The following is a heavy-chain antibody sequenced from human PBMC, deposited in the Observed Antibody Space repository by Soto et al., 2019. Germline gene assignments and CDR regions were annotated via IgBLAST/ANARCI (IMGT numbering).Heavy chain of an antibody. J-gene: IGHJ6*02. CDR2: ISYDGSNK. V-gene: IGHV3-30*18. CDR1: GFTFSSYG. D-gene: IGHD3-10*01. CDR3: AKVRVRGVMDYYYYGMDV. Sequence: GSLRLSCAASGFTFSSYGMHWVRQAPGKGLEWVAVISYDGSNKYYADSVKGRFTISRDNSKNTLYLQMNSLRAEDTAVYYCAKVRVRGVMDYYYYGMDVWGQGTTVTVSS.